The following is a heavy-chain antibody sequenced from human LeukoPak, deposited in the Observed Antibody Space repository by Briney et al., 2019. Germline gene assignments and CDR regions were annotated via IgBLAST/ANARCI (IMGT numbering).Heavy chain of an antibody. CDR1: GGSISSSSYY. J-gene: IGHJ4*02. V-gene: IGHV4-39*01. D-gene: IGHD6-6*01. Sequence: PSETLSLTCTVSGGSISSSSYYWGWIRQPPGKGLEWIGSIYYSGSTYYNPSLKSRVTISVDTSKNQFSLKLSSVTAADTAVYYCATEIQNIAGRVYWGQGTLVTVSS. CDR2: IYYSGST. CDR3: ATEIQNIAGRVY.